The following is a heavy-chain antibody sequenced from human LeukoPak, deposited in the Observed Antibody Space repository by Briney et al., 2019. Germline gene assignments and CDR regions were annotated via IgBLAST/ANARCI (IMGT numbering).Heavy chain of an antibody. Sequence: PGGSLRLSCAASGFTFSSYGMSWVRQAPGKGPQRVSAISGDGKDRDYPDSVKGRFTISRDNSKNTLYLQMDSLRAEDTAVYSCARGADGVSSNSRGWFDPWGQGTLVTVSS. CDR2: ISGDGKDR. CDR1: GFTFSSYG. CDR3: ARGADGVSSNSRGWFDP. V-gene: IGHV3-23*01. J-gene: IGHJ5*02. D-gene: IGHD2-15*01.